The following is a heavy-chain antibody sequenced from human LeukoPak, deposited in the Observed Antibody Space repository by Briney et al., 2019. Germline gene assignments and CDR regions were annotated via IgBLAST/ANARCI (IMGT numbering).Heavy chain of an antibody. Sequence: PVGSLRLSCAASGFTFSSYAMSWVRQAPGKGLEWFSAISGSGGSTYYADSVKGLFTISRDNSKNTLYLQMSSLRAEDTAVYYCAKDRGTSCCVWFDPWGQGTLVTVSS. CDR3: AKDRGTSCCVWFDP. J-gene: IGHJ5*02. CDR2: ISGSGGST. D-gene: IGHD2-2*01. V-gene: IGHV3-23*01. CDR1: GFTFSSYA.